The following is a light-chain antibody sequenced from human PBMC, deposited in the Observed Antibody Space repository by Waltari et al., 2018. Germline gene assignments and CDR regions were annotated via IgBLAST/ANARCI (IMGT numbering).Light chain of an antibody. CDR2: DAS. Sequence: DIQMTQSPSSLSAFVGDRVIMTCQASQDISNYLNWYQQKPGKAPKLLIRDASNLETGVPTMFSGSQSRTDFTLTISSLQPEDVGTYYCQRYDNLPIFAFGPGTKVEIK. CDR3: QRYDNLPIFA. V-gene: IGKV1-33*01. J-gene: IGKJ3*01. CDR1: QDISNY.